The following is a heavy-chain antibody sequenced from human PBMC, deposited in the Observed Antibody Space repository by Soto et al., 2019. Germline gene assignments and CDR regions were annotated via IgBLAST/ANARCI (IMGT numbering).Heavy chain of an antibody. Sequence: QVQLVQSGAEVKKPGSSVKVSCKASGGTFSSYTISWVRQAPGQGLEWMGRIIPIVGIANYAQNFQGRVTLTADKARSTAYMELSSLRSEDTAVYSCAGIVGTTRDYWGQGTLVTVSS. V-gene: IGHV1-69*02. CDR2: IIPIVGIA. J-gene: IGHJ4*02. CDR3: AGIVGTTRDY. CDR1: GGTFSSYT. D-gene: IGHD1-26*01.